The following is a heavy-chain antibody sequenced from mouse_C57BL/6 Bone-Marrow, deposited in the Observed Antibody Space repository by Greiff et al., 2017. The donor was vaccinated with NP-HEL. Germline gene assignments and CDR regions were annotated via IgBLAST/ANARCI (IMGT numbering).Heavy chain of an antibody. CDR2: IYPGDGDT. CDR3: ARADYSNAWFAY. J-gene: IGHJ3*01. V-gene: IGHV1-82*01. CDR1: GYAFSSSW. Sequence: LEESGPELVKPGASVKISCKASGYAFSSSWMNWVKQRPGKGLEWIGRIYPGDGDTNYNGKVKGKATLTADKSSSTAYMQLSSLTSEDSAVYFCARADYSNAWFAYWGQGTLVTVSA. D-gene: IGHD2-5*01.